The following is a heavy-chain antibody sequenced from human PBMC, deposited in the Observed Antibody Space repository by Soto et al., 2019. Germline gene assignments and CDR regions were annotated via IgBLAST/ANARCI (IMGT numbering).Heavy chain of an antibody. CDR1: GFTFDDYA. CDR2: ISWNSGSI. V-gene: IGHV3-9*01. Sequence: GGSLRLSCAASGFTFDDYAMHWVRQAPGKGLEWVSGISWNSGSIGYADSVKGRFTISRDNAKNSLYLQMNSLRAEDTALYYCAKDMRRVSSSWYSWYYYYGMDVWGQGTTVTVSS. CDR3: AKDMRRVSSSWYSWYYYYGMDV. D-gene: IGHD6-13*01. J-gene: IGHJ6*02.